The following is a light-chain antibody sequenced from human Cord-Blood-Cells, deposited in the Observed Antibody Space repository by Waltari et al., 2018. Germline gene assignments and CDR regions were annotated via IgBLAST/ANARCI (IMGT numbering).Light chain of an antibody. Sequence: SYELTQPPSVSVSPGQTARITCSVDALPKQSAYWYQQKPGQAPVLVIYKDSERPSGIPERFSGSSSGTTVTLTISGVQAEDEADYYCQSADSSGTSYVVFGGGTKLTVL. V-gene: IGLV3-25*02. CDR2: KDS. J-gene: IGLJ2*01. CDR3: QSADSSGTSYVV. CDR1: ALPKQS.